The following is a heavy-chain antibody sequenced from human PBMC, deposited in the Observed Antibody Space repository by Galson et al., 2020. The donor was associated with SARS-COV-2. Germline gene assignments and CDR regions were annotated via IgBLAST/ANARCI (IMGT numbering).Heavy chain of an antibody. CDR2: ISYDGSNK. CDR1: GFTFSSYG. CDR3: AKFCGSQSGSPNIRGMDA. V-gene: IGHV3-30*18. D-gene: IGHD1-26*01. J-gene: IGHJ6*02. Sequence: TGGSLRLSCAASGFTFSSYGMPWVRQAPSKGLESVAVISYDGSNKYYADSVKGRFTISRDNSRNTLYLQMNSLRVEDTALYYCAKFCGSQSGSPNIRGMDACGQGTTVIVSS.